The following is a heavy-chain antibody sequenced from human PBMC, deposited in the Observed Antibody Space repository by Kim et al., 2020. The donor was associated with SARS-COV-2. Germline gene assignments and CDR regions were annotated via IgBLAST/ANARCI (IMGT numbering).Heavy chain of an antibody. Sequence: GGSLRLSCAASGFTVSSNYMSWVRQAPGKGLEWVSVIYSGGSTYYADSVKGRFTISRDNSKNTLYLQMNSLRAEDTAVYYCAREGWDSSGWYVFDYWGQGTLVTVSS. D-gene: IGHD6-19*01. CDR1: GFTVSSNY. J-gene: IGHJ4*02. V-gene: IGHV3-53*01. CDR3: AREGWDSSGWYVFDY. CDR2: IYSGGST.